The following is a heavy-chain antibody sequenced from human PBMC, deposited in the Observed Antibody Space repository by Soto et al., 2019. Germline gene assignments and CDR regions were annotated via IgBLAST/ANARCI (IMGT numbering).Heavy chain of an antibody. CDR3: ASRGYSGYDLFY. V-gene: IGHV1-69*02. CDR1: GGTFSSYT. D-gene: IGHD5-12*01. CDR2: IIPILGIA. Sequence: QVQLVQSGAEVKKPGSSVKVSCKASGGTFSSYTISWVRQAPGQGLEWMGRIIPILGIANYAQKFQGRVTITADKSTSTAYMELSSLISEDTAVYYCASRGYSGYDLFYWGQGTLVTVSS. J-gene: IGHJ4*02.